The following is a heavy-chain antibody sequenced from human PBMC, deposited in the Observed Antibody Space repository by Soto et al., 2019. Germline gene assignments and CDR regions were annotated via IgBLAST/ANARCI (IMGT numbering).Heavy chain of an antibody. V-gene: IGHV1-69*01. Sequence: QVQLVQSGAEVKKPGSSVKVSCKASGGTFSSYSINWVRQAPGQGLEWMGEIIPIFGTANYAQKFQGRVTITADASTSTAYLELSSLRSEDTAVYYCARDGGRHSGWIDYWGQGTLVTVSS. CDR1: GGTFSSYS. D-gene: IGHD1-26*01. CDR2: IIPIFGTA. CDR3: ARDGGRHSGWIDY. J-gene: IGHJ4*02.